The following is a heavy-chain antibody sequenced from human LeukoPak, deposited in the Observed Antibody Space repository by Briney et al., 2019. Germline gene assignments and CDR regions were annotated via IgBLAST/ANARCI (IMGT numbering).Heavy chain of an antibody. CDR3: ARTAGRTFDY. J-gene: IGHJ4*02. Sequence: SVKVSCKASGGTFSSYAISWVRQAPGQGLEWMGGIIPIFGTANYAQKFQGRVTMTRDTSTSTVYMELSSLRSEDTAVYYCARTAGRTFDYWGQGTLVTVSS. CDR2: IIPIFGTA. CDR1: GGTFSSYA. D-gene: IGHD6-6*01. V-gene: IGHV1-69*05.